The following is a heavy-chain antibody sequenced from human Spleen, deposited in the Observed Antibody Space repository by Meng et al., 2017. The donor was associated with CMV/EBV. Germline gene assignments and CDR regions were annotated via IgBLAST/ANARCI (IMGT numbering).Heavy chain of an antibody. D-gene: IGHD4-17*01. CDR2: IWYDGSNK. CDR1: GFTFSSYG. Sequence: GESLKISCAASGFTFSSYGMHWVRQAPGKGLEWVAVIWYDGSNKYYADSVKGRFTISRDNSKNTLYLQMNSLRAEDTAVYYCARDPRTTVTTYPTHLYYYYGMDVWGQGTTVTVSS. CDR3: ARDPRTTVTTYPTHLYYYYGMDV. J-gene: IGHJ6*02. V-gene: IGHV3-33*01.